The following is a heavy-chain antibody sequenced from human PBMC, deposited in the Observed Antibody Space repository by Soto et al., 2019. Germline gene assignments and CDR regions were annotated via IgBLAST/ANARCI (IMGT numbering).Heavy chain of an antibody. CDR2: IQTTTGGGTA. CDR1: GLSFSDVK. Sequence: EVQLVASGGVLVKPGESLRLSCAGSGLSFSDVKMTWVRQLPGKGLEWVGRIQTTTGGGTADYPPAVRGRFTISSDDSKNTLYLQLNSLKTEDTAVYYCATDYGWAFQIWGQGTTVTVSS. J-gene: IGHJ3*02. CDR3: ATDYGWAFQI. V-gene: IGHV3-15*01. D-gene: IGHD4-17*01.